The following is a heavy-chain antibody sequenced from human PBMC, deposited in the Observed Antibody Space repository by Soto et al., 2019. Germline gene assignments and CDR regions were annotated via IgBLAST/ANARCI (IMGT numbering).Heavy chain of an antibody. Sequence: SLRLSCEASVFTFSSYGIHWVRQAPCKGLEWVAVIWYDGSNKYYADSVKGRFTISRDNSKNTLYLQMNSLRAEDSAVYYCARGIEYYDFWMGGMDVWGQGTTVTVSS. D-gene: IGHD3-3*01. CDR2: IWYDGSNK. J-gene: IGHJ6*02. V-gene: IGHV3-33*01. CDR3: ARGIEYYDFWMGGMDV. CDR1: VFTFSSYG.